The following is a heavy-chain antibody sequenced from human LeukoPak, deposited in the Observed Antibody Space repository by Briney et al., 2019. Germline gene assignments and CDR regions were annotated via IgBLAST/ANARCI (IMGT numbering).Heavy chain of an antibody. CDR3: ARGRYGSSTSCYNY. Sequence: ASVKVSCKASGYTFTSYDINWVRQATGQGLEWMGWMNTNSGNTGYAQKFQGRVTMTRNTSISTAYMELSSLRSEDTAVYYCARGRYGSSTSCYNYWGQGTLVTVSS. V-gene: IGHV1-8*01. J-gene: IGHJ4*02. D-gene: IGHD2-2*02. CDR2: MNTNSGNT. CDR1: GYTFTSYD.